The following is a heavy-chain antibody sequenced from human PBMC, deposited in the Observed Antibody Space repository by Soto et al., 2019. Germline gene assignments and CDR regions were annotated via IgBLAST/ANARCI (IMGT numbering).Heavy chain of an antibody. D-gene: IGHD3-16*01. Sequence: ASVKVSCKASGYTFTSYYMHWVRQAPGQGLEWMGIINPSGGSTSYAQKFQGRVTMTRDTSTSTVYMELSSLRAEDTAVYYCAKAPGGSYETYETPPWGQGTLVTVSS. J-gene: IGHJ5*02. CDR1: GYTFTSYY. CDR2: INPSGGST. V-gene: IGHV1-46*01. CDR3: AKAPGGSYETYETPP.